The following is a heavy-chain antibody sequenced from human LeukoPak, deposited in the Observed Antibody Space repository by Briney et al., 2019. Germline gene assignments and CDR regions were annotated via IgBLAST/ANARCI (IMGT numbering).Heavy chain of an antibody. CDR3: ARDMRYSYGSYYFDY. CDR2: INPNSGGT. J-gene: IGHJ4*02. V-gene: IGHV1-2*02. D-gene: IGHD5-18*01. Sequence: GASVKVSCKASGYTFTGYYMHWVRQAPGQGLEWMGWINPNSGGTNYAQKFQGRVTMTRDTSISTAYMELSRLRSDDTAVYYCARDMRYSYGSYYFDYWGQGTLVTVSS. CDR1: GYTFTGYY.